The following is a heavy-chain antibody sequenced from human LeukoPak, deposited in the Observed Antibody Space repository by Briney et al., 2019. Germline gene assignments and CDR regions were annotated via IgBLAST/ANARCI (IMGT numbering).Heavy chain of an antibody. J-gene: IGHJ4*02. Sequence: GGSLRLSCAASGFTVSSNYMSWVRQAPGKGLEWVTVVSHDGSNKYYADSVTGRFTISRDNSKSTLYLQMNSLRPEDTALYYCARVWGSRGADYFDFWGQGTRVTVSS. CDR2: VSHDGSNK. CDR1: GFTVSSNY. D-gene: IGHD7-27*01. CDR3: ARVWGSRGADYFDF. V-gene: IGHV3-30-3*01.